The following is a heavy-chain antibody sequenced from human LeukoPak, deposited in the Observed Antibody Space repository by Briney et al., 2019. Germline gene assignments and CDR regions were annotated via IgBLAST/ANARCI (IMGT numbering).Heavy chain of an antibody. CDR3: ARLTYYYGSGSYYNPSNWFDP. CDR2: IYYSGST. D-gene: IGHD3-10*01. Sequence: SETLSLTCTVSGGSISSGGYYWSWIRQHPGKGLEWIGYIYYSGSTYYNPSLKSRVTISVDTSKNQFSLKLSSVTAADTAVYYCARLTYYYGSGSYYNPSNWFDPWGQGTLVTVSS. V-gene: IGHV4-31*03. CDR1: GGSISSGGYY. J-gene: IGHJ5*02.